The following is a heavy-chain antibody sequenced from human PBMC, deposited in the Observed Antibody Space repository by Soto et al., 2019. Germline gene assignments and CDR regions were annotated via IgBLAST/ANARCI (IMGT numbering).Heavy chain of an antibody. CDR3: ARGDSSSSGYYYYGMDV. J-gene: IGHJ6*02. V-gene: IGHV1-2*04. CDR2: INPNSGGT. D-gene: IGHD6-6*01. Sequence: ASVKVSCKASGYTFTGYYMHWVRQAPGQGLEWMGWINPNSGGTNYAQKFQGWVTMTRDTSISTAYMELSRLRSDDTAVYCCARGDSSSSGYYYYGMDVWGQGTTVTVSS. CDR1: GYTFTGYY.